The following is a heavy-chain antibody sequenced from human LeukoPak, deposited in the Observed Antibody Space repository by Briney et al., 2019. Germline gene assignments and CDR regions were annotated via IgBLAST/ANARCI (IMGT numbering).Heavy chain of an antibody. CDR3: ARGYDTYYYGMDV. CDR1: GGSISSYY. J-gene: IGHJ6*02. Sequence: PSETLSLTCTVSGGSISSYYWSWIRQPPGKGLEWIGYIYYSGSTNYNPSLKSRVTISVDTSKNQFSLKLSSVTAADTAVYYCARGYDTYYYGMDVWGQGTTVTVSS. D-gene: IGHD5-18*01. CDR2: IYYSGST. V-gene: IGHV4-59*01.